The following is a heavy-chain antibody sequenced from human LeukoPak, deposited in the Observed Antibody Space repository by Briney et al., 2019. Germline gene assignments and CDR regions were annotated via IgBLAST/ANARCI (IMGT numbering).Heavy chain of an antibody. D-gene: IGHD4-17*01. CDR1: GYTFTGYY. J-gene: IGHJ3*02. Sequence: ASVKVSCKASGYTFTGYYMHWVRQAPGQGLEWMGWINPNSGGTNYAQKFQGRVTMTRDTSISTAYMELSRLRSDDTAVYYCAREGHDYGDPRAFDIWGQGTMVTVSS. CDR3: AREGHDYGDPRAFDI. V-gene: IGHV1-2*02. CDR2: INPNSGGT.